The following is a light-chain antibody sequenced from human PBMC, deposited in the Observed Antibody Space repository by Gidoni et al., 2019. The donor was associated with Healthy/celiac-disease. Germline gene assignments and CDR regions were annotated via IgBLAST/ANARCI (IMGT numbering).Light chain of an antibody. J-gene: IGLJ2*01. CDR3: QAWASSPL. CDR2: QDS. Sequence: SYERTQPPAVSVSPGQTASITCSGDKLGDKYACWYQQKPGQSPVLVIYQDSKRPSGLPGRFSRSTSAHTAPLTLSGTQAMDAAAYYCQAWASSPLFGGGTKLPVL. V-gene: IGLV3-1*01. CDR1: KLGDKY.